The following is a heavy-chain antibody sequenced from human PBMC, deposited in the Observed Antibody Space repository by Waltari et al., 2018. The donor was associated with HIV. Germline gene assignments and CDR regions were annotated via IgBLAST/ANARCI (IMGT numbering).Heavy chain of an antibody. CDR1: GASISDFY. CDR2: INYSGGT. CDR3: SRGLRATTGGF. J-gene: IGHJ4*02. D-gene: IGHD2-21*02. Sequence: QVQLQESGPGLVKPSETLSLTCSVSGASISDFYWRWVRQAPGTGLEWIGYINYSGGTKYNPPLESRVTITLDTPRNQFSLKLNSVTPADTAIYYCSRGLRATTGGFWGQGTLVTVSS. V-gene: IGHV4-59*01.